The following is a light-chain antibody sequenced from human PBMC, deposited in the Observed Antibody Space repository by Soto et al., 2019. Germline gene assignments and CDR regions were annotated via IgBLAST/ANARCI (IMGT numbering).Light chain of an antibody. V-gene: IGLV2-8*01. Sequence: QSALTKPPSASGSPGQSVTISCTGTRSDVGGYNYVSWYQQHPGKAPKLMIYEVSTRPSGVPDHFSGSKSGNTASLTVSGLQAEDEADYYFNSYAGSNTLYVFGTGTKLTVL. CDR1: RSDVGGYNY. J-gene: IGLJ1*01. CDR3: NSYAGSNTLYV. CDR2: EVS.